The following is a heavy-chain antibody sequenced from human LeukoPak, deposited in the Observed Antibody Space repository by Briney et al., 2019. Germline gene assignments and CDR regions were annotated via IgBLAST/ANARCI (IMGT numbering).Heavy chain of an antibody. CDR1: GFTFSNYN. CDR3: ARDPYSGNYGTYYYYYMDV. CDR2: ITSRGTYT. Sequence: GGSLRLSCADSGFTFSNYNMNWVRQAPGKAMEWVSSITSRGTYTFYADSVKGRFTISRGNAKNSLYLQMDSLGPEDTAVYYCARDPYSGNYGTYYYYYMDVWGKGTTVTISS. V-gene: IGHV3-21*01. J-gene: IGHJ6*03. D-gene: IGHD1-26*01.